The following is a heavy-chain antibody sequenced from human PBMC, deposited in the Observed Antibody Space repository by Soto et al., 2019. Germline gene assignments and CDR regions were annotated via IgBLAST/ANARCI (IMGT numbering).Heavy chain of an antibody. J-gene: IGHJ4*02. D-gene: IGHD6-19*01. CDR2: ISSSSTYI. CDR3: AREGYSSGRGYFDY. V-gene: IGHV3-21*01. Sequence: EVQLVESGGGLVKPGGSLRLSCAASGFTFSSYSMNWVRQAPGKGLEWVSSISSSSTYIHYADSVKGRFTISRDNAKNSLYLQMNSLRAEDTAVYYCAREGYSSGRGYFDYWGQGTLVTVSS. CDR1: GFTFSSYS.